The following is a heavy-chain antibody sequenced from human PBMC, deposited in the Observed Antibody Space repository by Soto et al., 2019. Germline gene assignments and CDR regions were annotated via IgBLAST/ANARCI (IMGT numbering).Heavy chain of an antibody. V-gene: IGHV1-69*04. Sequence: SVKVSCKASGGTFSSYTISCVRQAPGQGLEWMGRIIPILGIANYAQKFQGRVTITADKSTSTAYMELSSLRSEDTAVYYCARDRDYGEGGAGSYGAFDIWGQGTMVTVSS. J-gene: IGHJ3*02. CDR2: IIPILGIA. CDR3: ARDRDYGEGGAGSYGAFDI. CDR1: GGTFSSYT. D-gene: IGHD3-10*01.